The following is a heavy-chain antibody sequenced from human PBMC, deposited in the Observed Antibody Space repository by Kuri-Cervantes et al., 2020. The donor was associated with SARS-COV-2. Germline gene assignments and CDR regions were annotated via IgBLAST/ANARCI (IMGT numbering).Heavy chain of an antibody. CDR3: ARDLDPAAVHVIDY. Sequence: GESLKISCAASGFTFSSYSMNWVRQAPGKGLEWVSSISSSSSYIYYADSVKGRFTISRDNAKNSLYLQMNSLRAEDTAVYYCARDLDPAAVHVIDYWGQGTLVTVSS. V-gene: IGHV3-21*01. J-gene: IGHJ4*02. CDR2: ISSSSSYI. D-gene: IGHD6-13*01. CDR1: GFTFSSYS.